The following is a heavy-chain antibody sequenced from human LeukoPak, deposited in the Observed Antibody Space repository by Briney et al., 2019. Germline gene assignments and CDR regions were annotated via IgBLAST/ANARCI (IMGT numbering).Heavy chain of an antibody. CDR1: GGSISSYY. V-gene: IGHV4-59*01. Sequence: SETLSLTCTVSGGSISSYYWSWIRQPPGKGLEWIGYIYYSGSTNYNPSLKSRVTISVDTSKNQFSLKLSSVTAADTAVYYCARDNASEWELTAFDIWGQGTMVTVSS. D-gene: IGHD1-26*01. CDR2: IYYSGST. CDR3: ARDNASEWELTAFDI. J-gene: IGHJ3*02.